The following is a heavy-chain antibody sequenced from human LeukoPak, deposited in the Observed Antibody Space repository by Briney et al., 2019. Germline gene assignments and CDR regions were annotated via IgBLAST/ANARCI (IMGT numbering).Heavy chain of an antibody. D-gene: IGHD4-17*01. Sequence: SETLSLTCTVSGASISSGSYYWSWIRQPPGKGLEWIGYIYYSGSTNYNPSLKSRVTISVDTSKNQFSLKLSSVTAADTAVYYCARLRYDYFDYWGQGTLVTVSS. CDR2: IYYSGST. J-gene: IGHJ4*02. CDR1: GASISSGSYY. V-gene: IGHV4-61*01. CDR3: ARLRYDYFDY.